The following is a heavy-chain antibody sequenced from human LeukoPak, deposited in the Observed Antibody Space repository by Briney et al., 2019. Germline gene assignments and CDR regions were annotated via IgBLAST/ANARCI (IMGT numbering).Heavy chain of an antibody. J-gene: IGHJ3*02. V-gene: IGHV3-11*01. CDR1: GFTFSDYY. CDR3: ARGGLSSTYSSRFDI. D-gene: IGHD6-13*01. CDR2: ISSSVSTI. Sequence: GGSLRLSCAASGFTFSDYYMSWIRQAPGKGLEWVSYISSSVSTIYYADSVKGRFTISRDNAKNLLYLQMNSLRAEDTAVYYCARGGLSSTYSSRFDIWGQGTMVTVSS.